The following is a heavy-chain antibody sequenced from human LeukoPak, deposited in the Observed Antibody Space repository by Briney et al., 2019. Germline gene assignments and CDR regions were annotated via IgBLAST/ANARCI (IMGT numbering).Heavy chain of an antibody. CDR1: GFSFSSYA. D-gene: IGHD4-23*01. Sequence: GGSLRLSCAASGFSFSSYAMHWVRQAPGEGLEWVAVISYDGSNKYYADSVKGRFTISRDNSKHTLFLQMNSLRAEDTAVFYCARDLGRYGGKTEFDYWGQGTLVTVSS. CDR2: ISYDGSNK. V-gene: IGHV3-30-3*01. J-gene: IGHJ4*02. CDR3: ARDLGRYGGKTEFDY.